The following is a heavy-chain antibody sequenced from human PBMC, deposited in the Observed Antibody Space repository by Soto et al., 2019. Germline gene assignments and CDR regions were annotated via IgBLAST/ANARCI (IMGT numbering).Heavy chain of an antibody. J-gene: IGHJ4*02. CDR3: ARDLITMVRGIMATTLGY. D-gene: IGHD3-10*01. CDR1: GYTFTSYY. V-gene: IGHV1-46*03. Sequence: ASVKVSCKASGYTFTSYYMHWVRQAPGQGLEWMGIINPSGGSTSYAQKFQGRVTMTRDTSTSTVYMELSSLRSEDTAVYYCARDLITMVRGIMATTLGYWGQGTLVTVSS. CDR2: INPSGGST.